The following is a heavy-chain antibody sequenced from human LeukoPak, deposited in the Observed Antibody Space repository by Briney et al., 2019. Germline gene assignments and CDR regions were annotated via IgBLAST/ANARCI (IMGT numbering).Heavy chain of an antibody. Sequence: SETLSLTCTVSGGSIRSYYWTWIRQSPVKGLEWIGYISYTGATTYNPSLKSRVTISVDTSKNQFSLKLSSVTAADTAVYYCARDGGVVVAAGYFQHWGQGTLVTVSS. CDR1: GGSIRSYY. V-gene: IGHV4-59*01. CDR3: ARDGGVVVAAGYFQH. D-gene: IGHD2-15*01. J-gene: IGHJ1*01. CDR2: ISYTGAT.